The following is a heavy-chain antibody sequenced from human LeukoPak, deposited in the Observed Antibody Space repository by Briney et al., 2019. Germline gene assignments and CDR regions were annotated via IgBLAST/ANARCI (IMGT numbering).Heavy chain of an antibody. CDR2: IKRKTDGGTT. Sequence: GGSLRLSCAASGFTCCNAWMTWLRQAPGKGLEWVGHIKRKTDGGTTDYAAPVKGRFTILRDDTKNTLYLQTNSLKTEDTAVYYCTGTLGYWGQGTLVTVSS. CDR3: TGTLGY. V-gene: IGHV3-15*01. J-gene: IGHJ4*02. CDR1: GFTCCNAW.